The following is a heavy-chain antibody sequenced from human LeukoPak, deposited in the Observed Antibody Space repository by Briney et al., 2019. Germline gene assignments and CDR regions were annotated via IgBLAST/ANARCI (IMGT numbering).Heavy chain of an antibody. CDR1: GFTFSSYG. J-gene: IGHJ4*02. D-gene: IGHD6-19*01. Sequence: PGGSLRLSCAASGFTFSSYGMHWVRQAPGKGLEWVAVISYDGSNKYYADSVKGRFTISRDNPKNTLYLQMNSLRAEDTAVYYCAKGLYSSGWYGGDYWGQGTLVTVSS. CDR2: ISYDGSNK. V-gene: IGHV3-30*18. CDR3: AKGLYSSGWYGGDY.